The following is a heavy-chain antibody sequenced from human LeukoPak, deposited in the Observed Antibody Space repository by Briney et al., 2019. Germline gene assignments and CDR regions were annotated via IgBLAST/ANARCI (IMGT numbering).Heavy chain of an antibody. CDR3: ARSDLVSGSYYVVDY. V-gene: IGHV4-59*08. Sequence: PSETLSLTCTVSGGSISSYYWSWIRQPPGKGLEWIGYIYYSGSTNYNPSLKSRVTISVDTSKNQFSLKLSSVTAADTAVYYCARSDLVSGSYYVVDYWGQGTLVTVS. CDR1: GGSISSYY. CDR2: IYYSGST. J-gene: IGHJ4*02. D-gene: IGHD1-26*01.